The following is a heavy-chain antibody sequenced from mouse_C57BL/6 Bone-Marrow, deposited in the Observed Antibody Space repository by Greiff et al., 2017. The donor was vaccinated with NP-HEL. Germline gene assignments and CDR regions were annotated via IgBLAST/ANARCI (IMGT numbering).Heavy chain of an antibody. V-gene: IGHV1-54*01. J-gene: IGHJ4*01. CDR2: INPGSGGT. CDR3: ARGPAMDY. Sequence: VQLQQSGAELVRPGTSVKVSCKASGYAFTSYLIEWVKQRPGQGLEWIGVINPGSGGTNYTETFKGRATLSSDKSSSTAYMQLSSLTSEDSAVYFCARGPAMDYWGQGTSVTVSS. CDR1: GYAFTSYL.